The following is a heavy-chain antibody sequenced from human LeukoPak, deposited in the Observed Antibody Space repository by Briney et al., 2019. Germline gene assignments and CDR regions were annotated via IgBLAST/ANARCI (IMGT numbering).Heavy chain of an antibody. J-gene: IGHJ4*02. D-gene: IGHD2-15*01. CDR2: IYYSGST. CDR3: ATGSDCSGGSCYPFDY. Sequence: SETLSLTCTVSGGSISSGGYYWSWIRQPPGKGLEWIGYIYYSGSTYYNPSLKSRVTISVDTSKNQFSLKLSSVTAADTAVYYCATGSDCSGGSCYPFDYWGQGTLVTVSS. V-gene: IGHV4-30-4*01. CDR1: GGSISSGGYY.